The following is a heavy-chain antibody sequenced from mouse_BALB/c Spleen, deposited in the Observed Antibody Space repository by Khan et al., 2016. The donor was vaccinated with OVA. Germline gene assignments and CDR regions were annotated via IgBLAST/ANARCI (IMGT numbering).Heavy chain of an antibody. J-gene: IGHJ2*01. CDR1: GHSITSGYA. CDR2: ISYSGVT. V-gene: IGHV3-2*02. CDR3: TRVNYYGDYFDY. D-gene: IGHD1-1*01. Sequence: EAQPQVPGLGLVKPSQSLFLTCTVTGHSITSGYAWNWIWQFPGNKLEWMGYISYSGVTSNTPSLKSSITSTRYTSRNPFFLQLNSVTTDDTAAYYGTRVNYYGDYFDYWGQGTTLTVSS.